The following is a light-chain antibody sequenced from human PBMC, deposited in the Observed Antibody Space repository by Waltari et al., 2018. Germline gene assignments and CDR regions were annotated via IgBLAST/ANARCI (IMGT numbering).Light chain of an antibody. CDR3: QVWDDVTDSGV. CDR1: NIGSKS. V-gene: IGLV3-21*04. Sequence: YVLTQPPSVSVDPGKTARLTCGGDNIGSKSVNWYQQKPGQAPVLVMFYDSDRPSEIPERLSGSNPGNTATLTISWVEAGDEADYHCQVWDDVTDSGVFGGGTKLTVL. J-gene: IGLJ3*02. CDR2: YDS.